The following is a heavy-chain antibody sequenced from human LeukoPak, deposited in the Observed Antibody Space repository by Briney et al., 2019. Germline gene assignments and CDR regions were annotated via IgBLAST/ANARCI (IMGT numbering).Heavy chain of an antibody. J-gene: IGHJ5*02. CDR1: GGTFSSYA. D-gene: IGHD3-3*01. CDR2: IIPIFGTA. V-gene: IGHV1-69*13. Sequence: SVKVSCKASGGTFSSYAISWARQAPGQGLEWMGGIIPIFGTANYAQKFQGRVTITADESTSTAYMELSSLRSEDTAVYYCARSDWGSVRFLEWLNWFDPWGQGTLVTVSS. CDR3: ARSDWGSVRFLEWLNWFDP.